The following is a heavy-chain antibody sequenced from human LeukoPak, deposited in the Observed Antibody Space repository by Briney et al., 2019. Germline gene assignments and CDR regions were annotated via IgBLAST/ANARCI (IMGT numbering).Heavy chain of an antibody. CDR1: GGTFSNYA. V-gene: IGHV1-69*13. CDR3: ARALGTYYYDSSGYYYDAFDI. D-gene: IGHD3-22*01. CDR2: NIPVFGTP. Sequence: GASVTVSFKASGGTFSNYAISWVGQAPGKGGEGMGGNIPVFGTPNYTQKFQGRVKITADEYTSTDYVELSSLRSEDTAVYYCARALGTYYYDSSGYYYDAFDIWGQGTMVTVSS. J-gene: IGHJ3*02.